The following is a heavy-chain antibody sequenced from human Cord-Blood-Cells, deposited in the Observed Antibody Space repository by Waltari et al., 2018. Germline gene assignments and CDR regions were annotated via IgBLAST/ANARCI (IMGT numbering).Heavy chain of an antibody. J-gene: IGHJ5*02. CDR2: INHSGST. CDR3: ARVDSSSWLNWFDP. D-gene: IGHD6-13*01. CDR1: GGSFSGYY. V-gene: IGHV4-34*01. Sequence: QVQLQQWGAGLLKPSETLSLTCAVYGGSFSGYYWRWIRPPPGKGLEWIGEINHSGSTNYNPALKSRVTISVDTSKNQFSLKLSSVTAADTAVYYCARVDSSSWLNWFDPWGQGTLVTVSS.